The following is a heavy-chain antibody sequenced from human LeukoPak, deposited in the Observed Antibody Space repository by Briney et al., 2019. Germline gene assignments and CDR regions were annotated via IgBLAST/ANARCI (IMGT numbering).Heavy chain of an antibody. CDR3: ARGIVVAMGNWFDP. CDR2: INHSGST. CDR1: GYSISSGYY. J-gene: IGHJ5*02. Sequence: PSETLSLTCAVSGYSISSGYYWSWIRQPPGKGLEWIGEINHSGSTNYNPSLKSRVTISVDTSKNQFSLKLSSVTAADTAVYYCARGIVVAMGNWFDPWGQGTLVTVSS. D-gene: IGHD3-22*01. V-gene: IGHV4-34*01.